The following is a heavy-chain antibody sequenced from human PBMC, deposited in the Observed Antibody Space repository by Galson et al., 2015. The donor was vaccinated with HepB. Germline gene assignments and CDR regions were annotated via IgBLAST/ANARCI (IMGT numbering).Heavy chain of an antibody. D-gene: IGHD6-13*01. CDR3: AKDLGGAYSSSWYRGGMDV. Sequence: SLRLSCAASGFTFSSYGMHWVRQAPGKGLEWVAVISYDGSNKYYADSVKGRFTISRDNSKNTLYLQMNSLRAEDTAVYYCAKDLGGAYSSSWYRGGMDVWGQGTTVTVSS. CDR2: ISYDGSNK. J-gene: IGHJ6*02. CDR1: GFTFSSYG. V-gene: IGHV3-30*18.